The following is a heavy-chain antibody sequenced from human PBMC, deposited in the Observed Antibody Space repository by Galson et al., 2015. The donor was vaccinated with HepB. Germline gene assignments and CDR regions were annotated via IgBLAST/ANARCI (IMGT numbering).Heavy chain of an antibody. V-gene: IGHV3-7*03. D-gene: IGHD3-3*01. J-gene: IGHJ4*02. Sequence: SLRLSCAASGFTFSTYWMSWVRQAPGKGLEWVANIMQDGSEKYYVDSVKGRLTISRDNAKNSLYLQMNSLRAEDTAVYYCATYPHDFWSGYLYYWGQGTLVTVSS. CDR3: ATYPHDFWSGYLYY. CDR1: GFTFSTYW. CDR2: IMQDGSEK.